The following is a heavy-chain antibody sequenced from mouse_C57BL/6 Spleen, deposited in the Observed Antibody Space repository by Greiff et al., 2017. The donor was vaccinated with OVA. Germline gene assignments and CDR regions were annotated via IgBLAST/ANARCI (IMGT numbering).Heavy chain of an antibody. CDR1: GFTFSSYA. D-gene: IGHD2-4*01. CDR3: ARADYDFAY. J-gene: IGHJ3*01. V-gene: IGHV5-4*01. CDR2: ISDGGSYT. Sequence: EVQRVESGGGLVKPGGSLKLSCAASGFTFSSYAMSWVRQTPEKRLEWVATISDGGSYTYYPDNVKGRFTISRDNAKNNLYLQMSHLKSEDTAMYYCARADYDFAYWGQGTLVTVSA.